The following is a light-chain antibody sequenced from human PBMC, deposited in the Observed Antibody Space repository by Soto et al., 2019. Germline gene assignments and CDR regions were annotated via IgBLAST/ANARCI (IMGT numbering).Light chain of an antibody. CDR2: LGS. Sequence: DVVMTQSPLSLPVTPGEPASISCRSSQSLLHSNGYDYLDWYLQKPGQSPQLLISLGSERASGVPDRFRGSGTGTDFTLTISRVEADDVGVYYCMQAIQSPRTFGQGTKLEIK. J-gene: IGKJ2*02. CDR1: QSLLHSNGYDY. CDR3: MQAIQSPRT. V-gene: IGKV2-28*01.